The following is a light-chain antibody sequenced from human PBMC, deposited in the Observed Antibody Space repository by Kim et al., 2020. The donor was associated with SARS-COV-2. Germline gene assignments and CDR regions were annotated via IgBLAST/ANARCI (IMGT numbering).Light chain of an antibody. Sequence: QSITISCTGTSSDIGGYNSVSWFQQYSDTAPKLIIYDVNARPSGASPRFSGSKSGNTASLTVSGLRPEDEADYYCSSYTTDTSWVFGGGTKLTVL. CDR3: SSYTTDTSWV. CDR2: DVN. CDR1: SSDIGGYNS. V-gene: IGLV2-14*03. J-gene: IGLJ3*02.